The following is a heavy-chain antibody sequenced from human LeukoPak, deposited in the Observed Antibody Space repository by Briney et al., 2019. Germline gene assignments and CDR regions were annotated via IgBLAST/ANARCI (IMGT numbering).Heavy chain of an antibody. V-gene: IGHV4-39*01. J-gene: IGHJ6*03. CDR2: MYSSGST. CDR1: GGSISSSSYY. Sequence: PSETLSLTCTVSGGSISSSSYYWGWIRQPPGKGLEWIGSMYSSGSTYYNPSLKSRVTISVDTSKNQFSLKLSSVTAADTAVYYCASYGGKTTVYYYYYMDVWGKGTTVTISS. D-gene: IGHD4-23*01. CDR3: ASYGGKTTVYYYYYMDV.